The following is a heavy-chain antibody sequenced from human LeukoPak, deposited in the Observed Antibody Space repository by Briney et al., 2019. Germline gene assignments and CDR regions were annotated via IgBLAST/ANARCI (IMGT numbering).Heavy chain of an antibody. CDR2: IRYDASNI. Sequence: GGSLRLSCAASGFTFSTYDIHWVRQAPGKGLEWVAFIRYDASNIKYADSVKGRVTISRDNSKNTLYLQMNSLRAEDTAVYYCAKDKGRYYGSGSHRAENYYMDAWGKGTTVTISS. V-gene: IGHV3-30*02. CDR1: GFTFSTYD. J-gene: IGHJ6*03. CDR3: AKDKGRYYGSGSHRAENYYMDA. D-gene: IGHD3-10*01.